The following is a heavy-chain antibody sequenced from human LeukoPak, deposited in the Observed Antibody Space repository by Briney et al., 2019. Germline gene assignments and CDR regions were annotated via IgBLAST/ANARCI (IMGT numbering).Heavy chain of an antibody. J-gene: IGHJ3*02. CDR1: GGTFSSYA. D-gene: IGHD3-22*01. CDR2: TIPIFGTA. CDR3: ARHYDSSGRIDAFDI. Sequence: SVKVSCKASGGTFSSYAISWVRQAPGQGLEWMGGTIPIFGTANYAQKFQGRVTITADKSTSTAYMELSSLRSEDTAVYYCARHYDSSGRIDAFDIWGQGTMVTVSS. V-gene: IGHV1-69*06.